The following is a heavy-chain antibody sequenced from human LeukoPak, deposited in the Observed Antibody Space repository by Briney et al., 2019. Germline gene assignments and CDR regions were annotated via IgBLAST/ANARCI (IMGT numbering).Heavy chain of an antibody. D-gene: IGHD6-19*01. J-gene: IGHJ4*02. CDR2: ISYDGSNK. V-gene: IGHV3-30-3*01. CDR1: GVTFSSYA. Sequence: GGSLRLSCAASGVTFSSYAMHWVRQAPGKGLEWVAVISYDGSNKYYADSVKGRFTISRDNSKNTLYLQMNSLRAEDTAVYYCAKDRGGSGWYYFDYWGQGTLVTVSS. CDR3: AKDRGGSGWYYFDY.